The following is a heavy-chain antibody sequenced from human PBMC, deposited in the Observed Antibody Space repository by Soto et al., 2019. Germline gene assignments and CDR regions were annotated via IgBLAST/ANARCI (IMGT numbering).Heavy chain of an antibody. D-gene: IGHD6-13*01. V-gene: IGHV3-21*01. CDR1: GFTFSSYS. CDR2: ISSSSSYI. J-gene: IGHJ3*02. CDR3: ARPPPAAADSPLVLFDI. Sequence: SLRLSCAASGFTFSSYSMNWVRQAPGKGLEWVSSISSSSSYIYYADSVKGRFTISRDNAKNSLYLQMNSLRAEDTAVYYCARPPPAAADSPLVLFDIWGQGTMVTVSS.